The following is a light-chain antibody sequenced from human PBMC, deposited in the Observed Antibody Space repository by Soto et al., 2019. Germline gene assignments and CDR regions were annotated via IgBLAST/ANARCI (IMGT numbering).Light chain of an antibody. V-gene: IGKV1-27*01. CDR3: QKYNSAPPT. CDR1: QAISIY. Sequence: DIQMTQSPSSLSTSVGDRVTITCRESQAISIYLAWYQQKPGKVPKLLIYAASTLQSGVPSRFSGSGSGTDFTLTISSLQPEDVATYYCQKYNSAPPTFGQGTKVEIK. CDR2: AAS. J-gene: IGKJ1*01.